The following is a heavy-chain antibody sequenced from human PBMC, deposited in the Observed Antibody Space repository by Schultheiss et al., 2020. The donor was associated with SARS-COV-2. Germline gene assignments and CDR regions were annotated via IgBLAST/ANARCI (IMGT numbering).Heavy chain of an antibody. Sequence: ASVNVSCKASGYTFTSYDINWVRQATGQGLEWMGWMNPNSGNTGYAQKFQGRVTITRNTSISTAYMELSSLRSEDTAVYYCARAVVPDYYYYYYYMDVWGKGTTVTVSS. V-gene: IGHV1-8*03. CDR1: GYTFTSYD. J-gene: IGHJ6*03. D-gene: IGHD2-2*01. CDR3: ARAVVPDYYYYYYYMDV. CDR2: MNPNSGNT.